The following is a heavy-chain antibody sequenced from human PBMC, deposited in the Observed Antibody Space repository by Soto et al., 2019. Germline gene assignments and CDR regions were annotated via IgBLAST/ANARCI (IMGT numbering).Heavy chain of an antibody. V-gene: IGHV3-48*01. CDR2: INPHGSAM. J-gene: IGHJ4*02. Sequence: EVQLVESGGGLVQPGGSLRLSCAASGFTFSAYDMNWVRQAPGKGLEWVSQINPHGSAMYYAESVRGRFTISRDNAKNSLYLQMNSLRSEDTAFYYCARDHDWSSDYWGQGTLVTVSS. CDR1: GFTFSAYD. CDR3: ARDHDWSSDY. D-gene: IGHD3-9*01.